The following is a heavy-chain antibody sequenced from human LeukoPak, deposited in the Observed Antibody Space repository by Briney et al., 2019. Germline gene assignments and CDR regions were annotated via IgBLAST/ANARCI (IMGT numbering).Heavy chain of an antibody. V-gene: IGHV3-74*01. J-gene: IGHJ4*02. CDR1: GFTFSAFW. CDR3: AKDLGGRITMIVVVSPFDY. Sequence: GGSLRLSCAASGFTFSAFWMHWVRHAPGKGLVWVSRINSDDSRTTYADSVKGRFTISRDNSENTLYLQMNSLRAEDTAVYYCAKDLGGRITMIVVVSPFDYWGQGTLVTVSS. CDR2: INSDDSRT. D-gene: IGHD3-22*01.